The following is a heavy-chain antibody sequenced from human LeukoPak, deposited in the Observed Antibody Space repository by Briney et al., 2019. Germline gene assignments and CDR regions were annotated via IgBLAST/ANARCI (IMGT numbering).Heavy chain of an antibody. Sequence: GGSLRLSCAASGFTFSSYSMNWVRQAPGKGLEWVSSISSSSYIYYADSVKGRFTISRDNAKNSLYLQMNSLRAEDTAVYYCASDTAMVTGADVWGQGTTVTVSS. V-gene: IGHV3-21*01. J-gene: IGHJ6*02. D-gene: IGHD5-18*01. CDR3: ASDTAMVTGADV. CDR2: ISSSSYI. CDR1: GFTFSSYS.